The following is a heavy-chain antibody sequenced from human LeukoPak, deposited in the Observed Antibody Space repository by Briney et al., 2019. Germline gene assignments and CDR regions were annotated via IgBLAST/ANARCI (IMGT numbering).Heavy chain of an antibody. J-gene: IGHJ4*02. CDR3: ARGGVSSGWNFNY. D-gene: IGHD6-19*01. CDR2: ISSSSNYI. CDR1: GFTFSSYN. Sequence: PGGSLRLSCAASGFTFSSYNMNWVRQAPGKGLEWVSPISSSSNYIYYADSVKGRFTISRDNAKNSLYLQMNSLRAEDTAVYYCARGGVSSGWNFNYWGQGTLVTVSS. V-gene: IGHV3-21*01.